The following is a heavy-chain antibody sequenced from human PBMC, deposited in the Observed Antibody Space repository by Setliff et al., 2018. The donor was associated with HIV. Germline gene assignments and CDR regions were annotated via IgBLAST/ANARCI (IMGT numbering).Heavy chain of an antibody. Sequence: GGSLRLSCGASGFSFSSYSMNWVRQAPGKGLEWVANIKQDGSEKYCVDSVKGRFTISRDNAKNSLYLQMNSLRPEDTAFYYCVKGYDVLTANPDSWGQGTLVTVSS. D-gene: IGHD3-9*01. CDR3: VKGYDVLTANPDS. V-gene: IGHV3-7*03. CDR1: GFSFSSYS. CDR2: IKQDGSEK. J-gene: IGHJ4*02.